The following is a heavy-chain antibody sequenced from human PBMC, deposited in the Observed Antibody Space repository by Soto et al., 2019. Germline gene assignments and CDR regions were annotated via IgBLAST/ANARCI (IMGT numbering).Heavy chain of an antibody. V-gene: IGHV1-18*01. Sequence: QVQLVQSGAEVKKPGASVKVSCKASGYTFTSYGISWVRQAPGQGLEWMGWISAYNGNTNYAQKLQGRVTMTTDTSTSTAYMELRSLRSDDTAVYYCARTNRDDYDSSGYSPGCWFDPWGRGTLVTVSS. CDR1: GYTFTSYG. J-gene: IGHJ5*02. D-gene: IGHD3-22*01. CDR2: ISAYNGNT. CDR3: ARTNRDDYDSSGYSPGCWFDP.